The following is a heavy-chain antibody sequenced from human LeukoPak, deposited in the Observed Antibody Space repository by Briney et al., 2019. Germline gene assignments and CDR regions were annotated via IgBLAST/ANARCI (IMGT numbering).Heavy chain of an antibody. J-gene: IGHJ4*02. CDR1: GFTFSSYW. D-gene: IGHD4-17*01. CDR3: ARADYGDYHFDY. CDR2: MNSDGSGT. V-gene: IGHV3-74*01. Sequence: GGSLRLSCAASGFTFSSYWMHWVRQGPEKGLVWVSRMNSDGSGTTYADSVKGRFTVSRDNAKNTLYLQMNSLRAEDTAVYYCARADYGDYHFDYWGQGTLVTVSS.